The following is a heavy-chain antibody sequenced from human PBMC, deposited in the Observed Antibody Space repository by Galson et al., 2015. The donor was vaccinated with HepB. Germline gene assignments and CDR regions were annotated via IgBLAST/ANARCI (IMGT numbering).Heavy chain of an antibody. D-gene: IGHD6-19*01. J-gene: IGHJ4*02. Sequence: SLRLSCAASGFTFINHALSWVRQAPGMGLEWVLSITSDGSAYYADSVRGRFTISRDNSKNTVSLQINSLRAEDTAVYYCAREGRGWLFDYWGRGTLVPVSS. V-gene: IGHV3-23*01. CDR2: ITSDGSA. CDR1: GFTFINHA. CDR3: AREGRGWLFDY.